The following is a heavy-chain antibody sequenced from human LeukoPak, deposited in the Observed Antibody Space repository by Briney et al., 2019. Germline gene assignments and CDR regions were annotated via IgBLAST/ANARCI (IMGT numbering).Heavy chain of an antibody. CDR2: INPSGGST. Sequence: ASVKVSCKASGYTFTSYYMHWVRQAPGQGLEWMGIINPSGGSTSYAQKFQGRVTMTRDTSTSTVYMELSSLRSEDTAVYYCARDPVYYDFWSGYYGVPNDAFDIWGQGTMVTVSS. J-gene: IGHJ3*02. CDR1: GYTFTSYY. V-gene: IGHV1-46*01. D-gene: IGHD3-3*01. CDR3: ARDPVYYDFWSGYYGVPNDAFDI.